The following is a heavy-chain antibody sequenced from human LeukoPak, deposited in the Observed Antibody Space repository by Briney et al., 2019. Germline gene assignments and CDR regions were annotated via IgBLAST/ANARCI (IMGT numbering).Heavy chain of an antibody. J-gene: IGHJ4*02. CDR2: IYSGGTK. V-gene: IGHV3-53*01. CDR1: GFTVSRNY. CDR3: ARAHYYQDAGYYYFDF. D-gene: IGHD3-9*01. Sequence: GGSLRLSCAASGFTVSRNYMSWVRQAPGKGLEWVSVIYSGGTKYYTESVKGRFTISRDNSKNTLYLQMNCLRVDDTSVYYCARAHYYQDAGYYYFDFWGQGTLVTVSS.